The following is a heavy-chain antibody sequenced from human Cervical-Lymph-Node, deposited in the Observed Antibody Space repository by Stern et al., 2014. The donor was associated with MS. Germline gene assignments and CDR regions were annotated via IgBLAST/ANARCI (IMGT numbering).Heavy chain of an antibody. CDR3: AKDQVLRFLEWLPYFDY. J-gene: IGHJ4*02. CDR2: ISGSGGST. V-gene: IGHV3-23*04. D-gene: IGHD3-3*01. Sequence: VQLVQSGGGLVQPGGSLRLSCAASGFTFSSYAMSWVRQAPGKGLEWVSAISGSGGSTYYADSVKGRFTISRDNSKNTLYLQMNSLRAEDTAVYYCAKDQVLRFLEWLPYFDYWGQGTLVTVSS. CDR1: GFTFSSYA.